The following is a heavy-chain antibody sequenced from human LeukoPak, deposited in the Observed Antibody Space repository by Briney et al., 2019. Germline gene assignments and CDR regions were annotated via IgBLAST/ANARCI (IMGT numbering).Heavy chain of an antibody. J-gene: IGHJ6*03. V-gene: IGHV4-38-2*01. Sequence: SETLSLTCAVSGYSISSGYYWGWIRQPPGKGLEWIGSIYHSGSTYYNPSLKSRVTISVDTSKNQFSLKLSPVTAADTAVYYCARQYDFWSGYYRDYYYMDVWGKGTTVTVSS. D-gene: IGHD3-3*01. CDR2: IYHSGST. CDR1: GYSISSGYY. CDR3: ARQYDFWSGYYRDYYYMDV.